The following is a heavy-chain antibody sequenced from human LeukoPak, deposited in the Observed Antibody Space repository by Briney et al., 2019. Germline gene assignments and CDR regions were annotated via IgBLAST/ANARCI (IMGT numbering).Heavy chain of an antibody. CDR3: ARLVPDSSSWYGTNYYYMDV. Sequence: ASVKVSCEASGYTFTSYYMHWVRQAPGQGLEWMGIINPSGGSTSYAQKFQGRVTMTRDMSTSTVYMELSSLRSEDTAVYYCARLVPDSSSWYGTNYYYMDVWGKGTTVTVSS. V-gene: IGHV1-46*01. CDR1: GYTFTSYY. D-gene: IGHD6-13*01. J-gene: IGHJ6*03. CDR2: INPSGGST.